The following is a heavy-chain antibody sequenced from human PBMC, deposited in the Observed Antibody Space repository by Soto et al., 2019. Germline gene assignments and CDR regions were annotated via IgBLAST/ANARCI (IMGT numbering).Heavy chain of an antibody. CDR1: GGSISSSSYY. J-gene: IGHJ4*02. D-gene: IGHD6-19*01. Sequence: SETLSLTCTVSGGSISSSSYYWGWIRQPPGKGLEWIGSIYYSGSTYYNPSLKSRVTISVDTSKNQFSLKLSSVTAADTAVYYCARHPPDGRQWLEPFDYWGQGTLVTVS. V-gene: IGHV4-39*01. CDR2: IYYSGST. CDR3: ARHPPDGRQWLEPFDY.